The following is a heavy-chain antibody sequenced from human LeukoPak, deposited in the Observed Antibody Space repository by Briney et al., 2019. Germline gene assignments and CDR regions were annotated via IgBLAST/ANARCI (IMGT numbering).Heavy chain of an antibody. J-gene: IGHJ6*02. D-gene: IGHD3-10*01. CDR2: INHSGST. Sequence: SETLSLTCAVDGASFSGYYWSWIRQPPGKGLEWIGEINHSGSTNYNPSLKSRVTISVDTSKNQFSLELSSVTAADTAVYYCARGRGGITMVRGTTYYYYGMDVWGQGTTVTVSS. CDR1: GASFSGYY. CDR3: ARGRGGITMVRGTTYYYYGMDV. V-gene: IGHV4-34*01.